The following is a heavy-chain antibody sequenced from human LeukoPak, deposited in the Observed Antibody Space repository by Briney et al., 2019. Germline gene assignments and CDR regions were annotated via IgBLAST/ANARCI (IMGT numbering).Heavy chain of an antibody. CDR2: IYYSGST. V-gene: IGHV4-30-4*08. Sequence: SETLSLTCTVSGGSISSGDYYWSWIRQPPGKGLEWIGYIYYSGSTYYNPSLKSRVTISVDTSKNQFSLKLSSVTAADTAVYYCARVLEVYCSSTSCYRPYSNWFDPWGQGTLVTVSS. CDR1: GGSISSGDYY. CDR3: ARVLEVYCSSTSCYRPYSNWFDP. J-gene: IGHJ5*02. D-gene: IGHD2-2*01.